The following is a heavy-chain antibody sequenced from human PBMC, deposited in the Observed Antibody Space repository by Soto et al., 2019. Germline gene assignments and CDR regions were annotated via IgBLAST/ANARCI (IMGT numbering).Heavy chain of an antibody. D-gene: IGHD2-15*01. J-gene: IGHJ4*02. CDR3: ARDRGYCSGGGCYSY. CDR1: GGTFSNIV. V-gene: IGHV1-69*05. Sequence: QVQLVQSGAEVKKPGSSVKVSCKASGGTFSNIVISWWRQAPGQGLEWMGGIIPPFGTSNYAQKFQGRVRISTDESKRKAYMELSGLRSEDTAVYYCARDRGYCSGGGCYSYLGQGTLVTVSS. CDR2: IIPPFGTS.